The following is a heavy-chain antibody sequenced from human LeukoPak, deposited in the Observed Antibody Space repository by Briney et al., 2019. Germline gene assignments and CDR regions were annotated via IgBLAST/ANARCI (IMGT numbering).Heavy chain of an antibody. CDR2: IYTSGSA. D-gene: IGHD6-25*01. CDR3: ARLGSATLFDI. CDR1: GVSISIYY. Sequence: SETLSLTCTVSGVSISIYYWAWIRQPPGKGLEWIGYIYTSGSANYNPSLKSRLTMSIDTSKSHFSLNLTSVTAADTAVYYCARLGSATLFDIWGQGTMVTVSS. V-gene: IGHV4-4*09. J-gene: IGHJ3*02.